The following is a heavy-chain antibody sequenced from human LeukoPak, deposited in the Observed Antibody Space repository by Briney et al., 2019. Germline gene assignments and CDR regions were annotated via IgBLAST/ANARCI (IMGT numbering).Heavy chain of an antibody. Sequence: PGGSLRLSCAASGITFSSYSMNWVRQAPGKGLEWVSYISSSGSTRHYADSVRGRFTISRDNAKNSLYLEMNSLSAEDTAVYYCARERGNYLKYWGQGTLVTVSS. CDR1: GITFSSYS. CDR2: ISSSGSTR. J-gene: IGHJ4*02. CDR3: ARERGNYLKY. V-gene: IGHV3-48*01. D-gene: IGHD1-7*01.